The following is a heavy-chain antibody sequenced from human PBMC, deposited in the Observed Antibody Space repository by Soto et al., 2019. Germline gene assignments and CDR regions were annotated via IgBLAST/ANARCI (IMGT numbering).Heavy chain of an antibody. V-gene: IGHV3-53*04. CDR3: ARVRRVCSGGSCGNWFDP. D-gene: IGHD2-15*01. J-gene: IGHJ5*02. CDR1: GFTVSSNY. CDR2: IYSGGST. Sequence: EVQLVESGGGLVQPGGSLRLSCAASGFTVSSNYMSWVRQAPGKGLEWVSVIYSGGSTYYADSVKGRFTISRHNSKNTLYLQMNSLRAEDTAVYYCARVRRVCSGGSCGNWFDPWGQGTLVTVSS.